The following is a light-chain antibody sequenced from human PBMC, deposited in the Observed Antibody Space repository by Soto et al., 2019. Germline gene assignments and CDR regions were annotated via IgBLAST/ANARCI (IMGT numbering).Light chain of an antibody. CDR1: QGVSTS. CDR2: DAS. Sequence: ELGLKQSPASLSLSQGERAPLSCRPSQGVSTSLAWYQHKPGQAPRLLIYDASNRATGIPARFSGSGSGTDFTLTISSLEPEDFAVYYCQERSNWPQITFGQGTRLEIK. J-gene: IGKJ5*01. CDR3: QERSNWPQIT. V-gene: IGKV3-11*01.